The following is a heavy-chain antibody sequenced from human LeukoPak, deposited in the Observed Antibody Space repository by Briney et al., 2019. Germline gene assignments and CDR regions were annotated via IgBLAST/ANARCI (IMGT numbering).Heavy chain of an antibody. CDR2: IYAGGST. V-gene: IGHV3-66*01. CDR3: ATRYGGSYYWYFDL. D-gene: IGHD2-15*01. Sequence: HPGGSLRLSCAASGFTVSSNYMTWVRQAPGKGLQWVSVIYAGGSTYYEDSVEGRFTISRDNSKNTVYLQMNSLRAEDTAVYYCATRYGGSYYWYFDLWGRGTLVTVSS. CDR1: GFTVSSNY. J-gene: IGHJ2*01.